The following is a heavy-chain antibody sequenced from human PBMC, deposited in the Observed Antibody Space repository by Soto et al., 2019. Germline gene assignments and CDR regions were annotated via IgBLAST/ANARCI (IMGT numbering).Heavy chain of an antibody. CDR1: GGSFSDYY. V-gene: IGHV4-34*01. Sequence: SETLSLTCAVNGGSFSDYYWSWVRQPPGKGLEWIGEISHSGSTSYNPSLKSRVTISIDTSKNQFSLKLSPVSAADTAMYYCARGLQRRFGGYKGLGYHGMDVWGQGTTVTVSS. D-gene: IGHD5-12*01. CDR2: ISHSGST. J-gene: IGHJ6*02. CDR3: ARGLQRRFGGYKGLGYHGMDV.